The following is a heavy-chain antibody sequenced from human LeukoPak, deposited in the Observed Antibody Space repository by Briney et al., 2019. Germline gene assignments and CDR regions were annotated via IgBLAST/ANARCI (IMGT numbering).Heavy chain of an antibody. J-gene: IGHJ4*02. V-gene: IGHV1-46*01. CDR1: GYTFTSYF. CDR2: INPSGGST. CDR3: SRGPSASDWFVFGGPY. Sequence: GASVKVSCKASGYTFTSYFMHWVRQASGQGLEWMGIINPSGGSTTYAQKFQGRVTMTRDTSTSTVYMELRSLRSEDTAVYYCSRGPSASDWFVFGGPYCGQGTLVTVSS. D-gene: IGHD3-9*01.